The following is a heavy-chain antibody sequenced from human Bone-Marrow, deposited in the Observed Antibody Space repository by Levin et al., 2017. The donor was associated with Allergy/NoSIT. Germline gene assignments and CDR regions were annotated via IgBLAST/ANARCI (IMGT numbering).Heavy chain of an antibody. CDR1: GFTFSSYS. V-gene: IGHV3-21*01. D-gene: IGHD1-7*01. Sequence: GESLKISCAASGFTFSSYSMNWVRQAPGKGLEWVSSISSSSSYIYYADSVKGRFTISRDNAKNSLYLQMNSLRAEDTAVYYCARRRLELLFWFDPWGQGTLVTVSS. J-gene: IGHJ5*02. CDR2: ISSSSSYI. CDR3: ARRRLELLFWFDP.